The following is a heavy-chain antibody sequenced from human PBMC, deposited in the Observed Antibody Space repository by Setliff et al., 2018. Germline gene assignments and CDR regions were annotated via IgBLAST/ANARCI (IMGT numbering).Heavy chain of an antibody. CDR2: ISDSGGTT. Sequence: GGSLRLSCAASGFTFSNYAMNWVRQAPGKGLEWVSVISDSGGTTYYADSVKGRFTIFRDNSKNSLYLQMNDLRAEDTAVYYCAKDLASWSPDRWGLGTLVTVSS. CDR3: AKDLASWSPDR. J-gene: IGHJ4*02. V-gene: IGHV3-23*01. D-gene: IGHD3-3*01. CDR1: GFTFSNYA.